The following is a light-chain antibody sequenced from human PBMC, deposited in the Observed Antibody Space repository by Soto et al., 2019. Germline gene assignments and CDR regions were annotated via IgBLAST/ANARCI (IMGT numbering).Light chain of an antibody. CDR3: QQYNKWPRT. Sequence: EIVMTQSPATLSVSPGERATLSCRASQSVSSNLAWYQQKPGQAPRLLIYGASTRATGIPARFSGSGSGTEFTLTISSLQSEDFAVYYCQQYNKWPRTFGQGTEVEIK. CDR2: GAS. CDR1: QSVSSN. V-gene: IGKV3-15*01. J-gene: IGKJ1*01.